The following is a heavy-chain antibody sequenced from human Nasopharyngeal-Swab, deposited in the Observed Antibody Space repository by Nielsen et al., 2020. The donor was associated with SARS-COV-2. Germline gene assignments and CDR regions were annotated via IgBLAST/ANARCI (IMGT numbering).Heavy chain of an antibody. CDR2: IYYSGST. CDR3: ARQRAYYDSSGYSGRFDP. D-gene: IGHD3-22*01. Sequence: SETLSLTCTVSGGSISSSSYYWGWIRQPPGKGLEWIGSIYYSGSTYYNPSLKSRVTISVDTSKNQFSLKLSSVTAADTAVYYCARQRAYYDSSGYSGRFDPWGQGTLVTVSS. J-gene: IGHJ5*02. V-gene: IGHV4-39*01. CDR1: GGSISSSSYY.